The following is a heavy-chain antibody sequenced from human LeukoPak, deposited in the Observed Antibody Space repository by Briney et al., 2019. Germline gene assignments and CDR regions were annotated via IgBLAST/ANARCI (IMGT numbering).Heavy chain of an antibody. CDR1: GYSISSGYY. J-gene: IGHJ4*02. CDR2: IYHSGST. CDR3: ARGYSGYVDYFDY. V-gene: IGHV4-38-2*01. Sequence: KPSETLSLTCAVPGYSISSGYYWGWIRQPPGKGLEWIGSIYHSGSTYYNPSLKSRVTISVDTSKNQFSLKLSSVTAADTAVYYCARGYSGYVDYFDYWGQGTLVTVSS. D-gene: IGHD5-12*01.